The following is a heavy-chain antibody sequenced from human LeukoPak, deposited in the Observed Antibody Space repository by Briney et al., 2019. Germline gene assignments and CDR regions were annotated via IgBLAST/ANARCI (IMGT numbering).Heavy chain of an antibody. CDR1: GYTFTGYY. CDR2: INPNSGGT. D-gene: IGHD3-22*01. Sequence: ASVKVSSKASGYTFTGYYMHWVRQAPGQGLEWMGWINPNSGGTNYAQKFQGRVTMTRDTSISTAYMELSRLRSDDTAVYYCARVQDYYDSSGYYRGSDAFVIWGQGTMVTVSS. V-gene: IGHV1-2*02. CDR3: ARVQDYYDSSGYYRGSDAFVI. J-gene: IGHJ3*02.